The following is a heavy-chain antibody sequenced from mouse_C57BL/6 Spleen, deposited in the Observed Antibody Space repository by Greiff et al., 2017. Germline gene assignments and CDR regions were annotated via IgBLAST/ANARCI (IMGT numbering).Heavy chain of an antibody. Sequence: VQLLQSGPELVKPGASVKLSCKASGFAFSSSWMNWVKQSPGKGLEWVGRIYPGDGDTNYTGKFKGKATLTADKTSNTAYMQLSSLTSDDSAVYFCAMTTVVAFDYWGQGTTLTVTS. J-gene: IGHJ2*01. CDR2: IYPGDGDT. CDR1: GFAFSSSW. V-gene: IGHV1-82*01. D-gene: IGHD1-1*01. CDR3: AMTTVVAFDY.